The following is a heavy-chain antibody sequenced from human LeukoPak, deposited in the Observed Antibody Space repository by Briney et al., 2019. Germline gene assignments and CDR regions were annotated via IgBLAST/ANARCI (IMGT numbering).Heavy chain of an antibody. V-gene: IGHV3-30*03. CDR1: GFTFTNYG. CDR3: TTFDM. CDR2: ISSDGSNK. J-gene: IGHJ3*02. Sequence: PGGSLRLSCAASGFTFTNYGIHWVHLAPGKGLEWVAVISSDGSNKHYADSVKGRFTTSRDDSKNTLYLQMNSLRVDDTALYYCTTFDMWGQGTMVTVSS.